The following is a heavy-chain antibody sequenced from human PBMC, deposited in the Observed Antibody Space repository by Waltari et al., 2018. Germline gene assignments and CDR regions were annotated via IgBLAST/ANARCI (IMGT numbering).Heavy chain of an antibody. V-gene: IGHV3-64*04. D-gene: IGHD4-17*01. CDR2: NNSVAVST. Sequence: VQLVETGGGLVQPGGSLRLSCAASGFTFSSYAMQWVRQAPGKGLEWISANNSVAVSTYYADSVKSRFTISRDNSKNTLSLQMNSLRAEDTAVYYCAKDTTVASTMSYWGQGVLVTVSS. CDR3: AKDTTVASTMSY. J-gene: IGHJ4*02. CDR1: GFTFSSYA.